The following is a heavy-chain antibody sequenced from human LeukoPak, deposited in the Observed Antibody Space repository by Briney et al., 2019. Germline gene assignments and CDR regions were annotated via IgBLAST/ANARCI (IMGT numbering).Heavy chain of an antibody. J-gene: IGHJ4*02. V-gene: IGHV4-34*01. D-gene: IGHD2-2*01. CDR1: GGSFSGYY. Sequence: SETLSLTCAVYGGSFSGYYWSWIRQPPGKGLEWIGEINHSGSTISVDTSKNQFSLKLSSVTAADTAVYYCARDMQGDCSSTSCSHLFDYWGQGTLVTVSS. CDR2: INHSGS. CDR3: ARDMQGDCSSTSCSHLFDY.